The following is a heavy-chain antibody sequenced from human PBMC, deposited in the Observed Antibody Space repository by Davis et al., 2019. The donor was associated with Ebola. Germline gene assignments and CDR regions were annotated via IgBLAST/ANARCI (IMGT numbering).Heavy chain of an antibody. CDR1: GFTFSSYA. CDR3: ARGLYYDFWSGYRY. D-gene: IGHD3-3*01. Sequence: GGSLRLSCAASGFTFSSYAMHWVRQAPGKGLEWVVVISYDGSNKYYADSVKGRFTISRDNSKNTLYLQMNSLRAEDTAVYYCARGLYYDFWSGYRYWGQGTLVTVSS. V-gene: IGHV3-30-3*01. J-gene: IGHJ4*02. CDR2: ISYDGSNK.